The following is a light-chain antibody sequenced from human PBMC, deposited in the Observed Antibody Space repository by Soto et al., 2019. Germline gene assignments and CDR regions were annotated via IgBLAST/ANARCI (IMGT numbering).Light chain of an antibody. CDR3: SAWDDSLVVV. V-gene: IGLV1-44*01. J-gene: IGLJ2*01. Sequence: QSVLTQPPSASGTPGQTVTISCSGRSSNIGSNSVNWFQHLPGAVPKLLIFSNHQRPSGVPDRFSGSKSGTSASLAISGLQTEYEADYYCSAWDDSLVVVFGGGTKLTVL. CDR2: SNH. CDR1: SSNIGSNS.